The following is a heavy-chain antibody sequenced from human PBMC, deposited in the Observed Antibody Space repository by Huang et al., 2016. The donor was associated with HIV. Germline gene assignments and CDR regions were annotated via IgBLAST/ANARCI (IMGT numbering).Heavy chain of an antibody. Sequence: VQLQHWGASLLKPSETLSLTCAVSGGAFTGYFWGWVRQAPGKGLGWIAENKDRRSPSYNPSLKSGVRMTVDVSNNQFSPRLKFVTAADTAVYFCVRCPGYYFEPSRYFDAFDIWGPGTMVTVS. CDR1: GGAFTGYF. V-gene: IGHV4-34*02. J-gene: IGHJ3*02. CDR2: NKDRRSP. D-gene: IGHD3-22*01. CDR3: VRCPGYYFEPSRYFDAFDI.